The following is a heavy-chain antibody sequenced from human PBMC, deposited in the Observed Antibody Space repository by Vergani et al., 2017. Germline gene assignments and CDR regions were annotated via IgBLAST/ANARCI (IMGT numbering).Heavy chain of an antibody. CDR3: ARNPYCGGDCYSDAFDI. D-gene: IGHD2-21*02. CDR1: GGSISSYY. CDR2: IYYSGST. J-gene: IGHJ3*02. Sequence: QVQLQESGPGLVKPSETLSLTCTVSGGSISSYYWSWIRQPPGQGLAWIGYIYYSGSTNYNPSLKSRVTISVDTSKNQFSLKLSSVTAADTAVYYCARNPYCGGDCYSDAFDIWGQGTMVTVSS. V-gene: IGHV4-59*01.